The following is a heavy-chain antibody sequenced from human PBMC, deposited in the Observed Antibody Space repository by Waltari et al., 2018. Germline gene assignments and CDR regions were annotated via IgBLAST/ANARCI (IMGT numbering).Heavy chain of an antibody. CDR1: GFTFSSHV. CDR2: ISGSGGRT. D-gene: IGHD2-2*01. Sequence: EVQLLQSGGDLVQPGGSLRLSCAASGFTFSSHVMSWVRQAPGEGRQWVSAISGSGGRTYYADSVKGRFTISRDNSKNTLYLQMNTVRAEDTAVYYCAIAYCSRTSCYEDFWGQGTLVTVSS. V-gene: IGHV3-23*01. J-gene: IGHJ4*02. CDR3: AIAYCSRTSCYEDF.